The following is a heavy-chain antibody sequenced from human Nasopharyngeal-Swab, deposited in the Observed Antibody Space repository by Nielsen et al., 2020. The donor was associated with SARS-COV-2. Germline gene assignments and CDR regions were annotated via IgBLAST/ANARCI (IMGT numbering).Heavy chain of an antibody. Sequence: GESLKISCAASGFTFSSYWMSWVRQAPGKGLEWVANIKQDGSEKYYVDSVKGRFTISRDNAKNSLYLQMNSLRAEGTAVYYCARGTQLRYFDWLDYWGQGTLVTVSS. V-gene: IGHV3-7*03. D-gene: IGHD3-9*01. CDR1: GFTFSSYW. CDR2: IKQDGSEK. CDR3: ARGTQLRYFDWLDY. J-gene: IGHJ4*02.